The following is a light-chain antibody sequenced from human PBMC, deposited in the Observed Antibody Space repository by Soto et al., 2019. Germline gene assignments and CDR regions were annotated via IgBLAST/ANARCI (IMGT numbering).Light chain of an antibody. CDR1: SSDVGGYNY. CDR3: RSYAGSKV. Sequence: LTQPPSASGSPGQSVTISCTGTSSDVGGYNYVSWYQQHPGKAPKLMIYEVSKRPSGVPDRFSGSKSGNTASLTVSGLQAEDEADYYCRSYAGSKVFGTGTKVTVL. V-gene: IGLV2-8*01. J-gene: IGLJ1*01. CDR2: EVS.